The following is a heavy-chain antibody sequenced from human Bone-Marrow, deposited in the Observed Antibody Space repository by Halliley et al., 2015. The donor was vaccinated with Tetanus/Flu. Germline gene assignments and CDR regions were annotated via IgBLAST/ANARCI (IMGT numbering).Heavy chain of an antibody. J-gene: IGHJ4*02. CDR3: ARDMGASPFFDY. Sequence: NLHPPLKSRVTLSVDTSKNQFSLRLSSVTAADTAVYYGARDMGASPFFDYWGQGSLVTVSS. V-gene: IGHV4-59*01. D-gene: IGHD3-16*01.